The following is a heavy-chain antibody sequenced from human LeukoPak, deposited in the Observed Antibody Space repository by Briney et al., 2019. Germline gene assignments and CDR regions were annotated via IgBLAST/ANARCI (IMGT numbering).Heavy chain of an antibody. J-gene: IGHJ4*02. D-gene: IGHD3-10*01. CDR3: ARDGEGISLSYFDN. V-gene: IGHV3-21*01. CDR2: ISSGSTYI. Sequence: GGSLRLSCTASGFTFRSYSMNWVRQAPGKGLEWVSSISSGSTYIYYTDSVKGRFTISRDNAKNSLYLQMTSLRDEDTAVYYCARDGEGISLSYFDNWGQGTLVTVSS. CDR1: GFTFRSYS.